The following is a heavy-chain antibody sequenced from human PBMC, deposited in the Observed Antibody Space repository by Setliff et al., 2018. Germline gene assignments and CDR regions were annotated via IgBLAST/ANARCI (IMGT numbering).Heavy chain of an antibody. Sequence: ASVKVSCKASGYTLTNYYMHWVRQAPGHGLEWMGIINPSGGLTRYAQKFQGKVTMTRDTSTSTVYMEVSSLRSEDTAVYYCARDLDYQYYYDSSGRDAFDIWGQGTMVTVSS. CDR2: INPSGGLT. J-gene: IGHJ3*02. CDR1: GYTLTNYY. V-gene: IGHV1-46*01. D-gene: IGHD3-22*01. CDR3: ARDLDYQYYYDSSGRDAFDI.